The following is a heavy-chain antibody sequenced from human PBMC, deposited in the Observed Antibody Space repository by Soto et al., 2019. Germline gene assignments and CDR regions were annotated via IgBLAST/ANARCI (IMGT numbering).Heavy chain of an antibody. CDR3: VRRGNLCSGDRCDPIFDY. CDR1: GGSISTSGVY. D-gene: IGHD2-15*01. J-gene: IGHJ4*02. V-gene: IGHV4-39*01. Sequence: QLQLQESGPRLVKPSETLSLICTVSGGSISTSGVYWGWIRQPPGMGLEWMGSIYYSGTTYYKPSLKSRLTISVDTSKNQFSLWLSSVTAADTAVYYCVRRGNLCSGDRCDPIFDYWGQGSLVTVSS. CDR2: IYYSGTT.